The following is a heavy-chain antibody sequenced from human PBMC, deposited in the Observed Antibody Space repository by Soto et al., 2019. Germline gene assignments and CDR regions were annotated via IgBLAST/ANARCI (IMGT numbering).Heavy chain of an antibody. J-gene: IGHJ3*02. CDR2: IYSGGST. CDR3: ARAFPSYNWNYAPRPHDAFDI. Sequence: GGSLRLSCAASGFTVSSNYMSWVRQAPGKGLEWVSVIYSGGSTYYADSVKGRFTISRHNSKNTLYLQMNSLGAEDTAVYYCARAFPSYNWNYAPRPHDAFDIWGQGTMVTVSS. D-gene: IGHD1-7*01. V-gene: IGHV3-53*04. CDR1: GFTVSSNY.